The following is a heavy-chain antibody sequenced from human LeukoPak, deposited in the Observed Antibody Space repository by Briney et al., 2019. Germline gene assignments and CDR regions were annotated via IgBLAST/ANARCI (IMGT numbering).Heavy chain of an antibody. CDR2: VYDSGDT. Sequence: PSETLSLTCTVSGGSISRTIYYWDWIRQPPGKGLEWIGSVYDSGDTYYNPSLQSRLTISVDTSKNQFSLMLSSVTAADTAVYYCARRGWGSSSTAYYHGWGQGTLVTVSS. V-gene: IGHV4-39*01. J-gene: IGHJ4*02. CDR1: GGSISRTIYY. CDR3: ARRGWGSSSTAYYHG. D-gene: IGHD2-2*01.